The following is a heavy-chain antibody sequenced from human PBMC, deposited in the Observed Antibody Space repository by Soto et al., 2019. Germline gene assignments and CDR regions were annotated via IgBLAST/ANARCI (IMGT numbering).Heavy chain of an antibody. J-gene: IGHJ4*02. CDR2: IYYSGST. D-gene: IGHD3-22*01. Sequence: QVQLQESGPGLVKPSQTLSLTCTVSGGSISSGDYYWSWIRQPPGKGLEWIGYIYYSGSTYYNPSLKSRVTISVDTSKNQFSLKLSSVTAADTAVYYCARDRYYYGNNDYDSSGYYRIFDYWGQGTLVTVSS. CDR3: ARDRYYYGNNDYDSSGYYRIFDY. CDR1: GGSISSGDYY. V-gene: IGHV4-30-4*01.